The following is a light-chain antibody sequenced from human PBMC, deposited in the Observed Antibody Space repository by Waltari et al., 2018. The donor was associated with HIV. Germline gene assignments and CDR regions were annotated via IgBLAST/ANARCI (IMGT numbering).Light chain of an antibody. Sequence: SYVLAQPPSVSVAPGQTARITCGGDNIGSKSVHWYQQKPGQAPLLVVYDDSDRPSGIPERFSGSNSGNTATLTISRVEAGDEVDYYCQVWDSSSDDWVFGGGTKVTVL. CDR2: DDS. J-gene: IGLJ3*02. CDR3: QVWDSSSDDWV. CDR1: NIGSKS. V-gene: IGLV3-21*02.